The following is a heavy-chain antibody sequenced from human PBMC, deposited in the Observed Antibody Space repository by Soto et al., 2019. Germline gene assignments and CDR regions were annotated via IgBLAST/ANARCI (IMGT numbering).Heavy chain of an antibody. J-gene: IGHJ4*02. D-gene: IGHD3-10*01. CDR1: GDTFSFYT. V-gene: IGHV1-69*02. CDR2: INPILSMS. CDR3: GPSYGSRYRALDY. Sequence: QVQLVQSGAEVKKPGSSVKVSCKASGDTFSFYTLTWVRHAPILGLEWGGRINPILSMSNYAQKFQGRVTITAPKSTSTDSMALRRLRSEHTAMVYCGPSYGSRYRALDYWGQGALVTVSS.